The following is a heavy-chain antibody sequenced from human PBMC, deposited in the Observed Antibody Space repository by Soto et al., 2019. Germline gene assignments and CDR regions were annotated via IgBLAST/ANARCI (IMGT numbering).Heavy chain of an antibody. CDR1: GFTFSSYS. CDR2: ISSSSSYI. CDR3: ARERTGRYYYGMDV. J-gene: IGHJ6*02. V-gene: IGHV3-21*01. Sequence: GGSLRLSCAASGFTFSSYSMNWVRQAPGKGLEWVSSISSSSSYIYHADSVKGRFTISRDNAKNSLYLQMNSLRAEDTAVYYCARERTGRYYYGMDVWGQGTTVTVSS.